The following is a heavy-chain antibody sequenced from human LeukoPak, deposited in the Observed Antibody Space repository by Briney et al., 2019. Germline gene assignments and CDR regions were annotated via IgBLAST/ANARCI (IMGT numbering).Heavy chain of an antibody. CDR1: GFTFSSYS. V-gene: IGHV3-21*01. Sequence: GGSLRLSCAASGFTFSSYSMNWVRQGPGKGLEWVSSISSSSRYIYYADSVKGRFTISRDNAKNSLYLQVNSLRAEDTAVYFCARDLSSSSTAYFHHWGQGTLVTVSS. D-gene: IGHD6-6*01. CDR3: ARDLSSSSTAYFHH. CDR2: ISSSSRYI. J-gene: IGHJ1*01.